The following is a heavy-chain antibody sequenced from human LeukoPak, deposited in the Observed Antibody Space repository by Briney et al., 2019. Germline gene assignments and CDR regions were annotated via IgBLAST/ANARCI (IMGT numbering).Heavy chain of an antibody. CDR3: ARSYSSSWYAFHWFDP. Sequence: SETLSLTCTVSGGSISSSSYYWGWIRQPPGKGLEWIGSIYYSGSTYYNPSLKSRVTISVDTSKNQFSLKLSSVTAADTAVYYCARSYSSSWYAFHWFDPWGQGTLVTVSS. CDR2: IYYSGST. CDR1: GGSISSSSYY. J-gene: IGHJ5*02. D-gene: IGHD6-13*01. V-gene: IGHV4-39*07.